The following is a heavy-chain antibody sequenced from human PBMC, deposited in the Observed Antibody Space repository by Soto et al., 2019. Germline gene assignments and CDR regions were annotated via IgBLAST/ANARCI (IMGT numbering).Heavy chain of an antibody. J-gene: IGHJ6*02. Sequence: SETLSLTCTFSGCSISSYYWSWIRQPPGKGLEWIGYIYYSGSTNYNPSLKSRVTISVDTSKNQFSLKLSSVTAADTAVYYCARGPTYYYDSSGYNYYYYGMDVWGQGTTVTVSS. CDR1: GCSISSYY. D-gene: IGHD3-22*01. V-gene: IGHV4-59*01. CDR3: ARGPTYYYDSSGYNYYYYGMDV. CDR2: IYYSGST.